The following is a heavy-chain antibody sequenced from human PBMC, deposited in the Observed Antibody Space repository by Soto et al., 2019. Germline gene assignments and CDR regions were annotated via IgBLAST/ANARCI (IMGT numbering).Heavy chain of an antibody. CDR2: ISGSGGST. J-gene: IGHJ4*02. V-gene: IGHV3-23*01. CDR1: GFTFSSYA. CDR3: AKRYYDILTGYFPSYFDY. D-gene: IGHD3-9*01. Sequence: EVQLLESGGGLVQPGGSLRLSCAASGFTFSSYAMSWVRQAPGKGLEWVSAISGSGGSTYYADSVKGRFTISRDNSKNTLYLQMNSLRADDTAVYYCAKRYYDILTGYFPSYFDYWGQGTLVTVSS.